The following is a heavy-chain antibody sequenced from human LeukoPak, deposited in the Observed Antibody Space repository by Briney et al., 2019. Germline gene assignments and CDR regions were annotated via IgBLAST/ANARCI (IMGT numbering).Heavy chain of an antibody. Sequence: PGGSLRLSCAASGFTFSTYAMHWVRQAPGKGLEWVAVISYDGINKYCAESVKGRFTISRDNSKNMLYLQMNSLRVEDTAVYYCTRVGGDSGDFDYWGQGTLVTVSS. J-gene: IGHJ4*02. CDR3: TRVGGDSGDFDY. D-gene: IGHD4-17*01. V-gene: IGHV3-30-3*01. CDR1: GFTFSTYA. CDR2: ISYDGINK.